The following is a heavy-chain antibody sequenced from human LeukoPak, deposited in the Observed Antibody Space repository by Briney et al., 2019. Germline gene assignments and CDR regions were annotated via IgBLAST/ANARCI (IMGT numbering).Heavy chain of an antibody. CDR2: IIPIFGTA. CDR3: ARDYSQTSVE. V-gene: IGHV1-69*13. Sequence: SVKASCKASGGTFSSYAISWVRQAPGQGLEWMGGIIPIFGTANYAQKFQGRVTITADESTSTAYMELSSLRSEDTAVYYCARDYSQTSVEWGQGTLVTVSS. CDR1: GGTFSSYA. D-gene: IGHD6-19*01. J-gene: IGHJ4*02.